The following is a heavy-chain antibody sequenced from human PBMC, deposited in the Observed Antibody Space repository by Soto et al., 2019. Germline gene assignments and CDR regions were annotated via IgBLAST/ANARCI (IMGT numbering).Heavy chain of an antibody. D-gene: IGHD4-17*01. CDR2: IIHALGTA. CDR3: ARPDVGDYWYFDI. V-gene: IGHV1-69*08. J-gene: IGHJ2*01. Sequence: QDQLVQSGAEVKKPGSSVKVSCKASGGTFSSHTFSWVRQAPGQGLEWMGRIIHALGTATYAQKFQARVTITADESATTVYMELHSLRSEDTAVYYCARPDVGDYWYFDIWGRGTRVTVSS. CDR1: GGTFSSHT.